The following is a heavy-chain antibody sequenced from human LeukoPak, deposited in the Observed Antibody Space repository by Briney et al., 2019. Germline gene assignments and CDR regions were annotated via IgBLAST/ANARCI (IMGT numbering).Heavy chain of an antibody. V-gene: IGHV3-7*01. Sequence: GGSLRLSCAASGFTFSSYWISWVRQAPGKGLEWVANIKQDESEKYYVDSVKGRFTISRDNAKNSLYLQMNSLRAEDTAVYYCARLSMGAWDFDYWGQGTLVTVSS. CDR2: IKQDESEK. CDR1: GFTFSSYW. D-gene: IGHD1-26*01. J-gene: IGHJ4*02. CDR3: ARLSMGAWDFDY.